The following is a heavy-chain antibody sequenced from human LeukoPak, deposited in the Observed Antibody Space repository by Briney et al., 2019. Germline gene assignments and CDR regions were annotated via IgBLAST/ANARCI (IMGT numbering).Heavy chain of an antibody. J-gene: IGHJ4*02. CDR1: GFTVSSNY. D-gene: IGHD3-22*01. V-gene: IGHV3-53*04. CDR2: IYSGSST. Sequence: GGSLRLSCAASGFTVSSNYMSWVRQAPGKGLEWVSVIYSGSSTYYADSVKGRFTISRHNSKNTLYLQMNSLRAEDTAVYYCARDFGFYDSSGYYPSVWGQGTLVTVSS. CDR3: ARDFGFYDSSGYYPSV.